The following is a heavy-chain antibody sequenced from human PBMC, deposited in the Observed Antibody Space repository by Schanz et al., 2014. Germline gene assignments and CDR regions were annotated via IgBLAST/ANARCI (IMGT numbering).Heavy chain of an antibody. V-gene: IGHV3-21*04. CDR2: ISSSSSYI. Sequence: VQLVESGGGVVQPGRSLRLSCAASGFNFSNYAMSWVRQAPGKGLEWVSSISSSSSYISYADSVKGRFTISRDNSKNTLYLQVNSLRAEDTAVYYCAKHVRSLTGNDYWGQGTLVTVSS. D-gene: IGHD3-9*01. J-gene: IGHJ4*02. CDR1: GFNFSNYA. CDR3: AKHVRSLTGNDY.